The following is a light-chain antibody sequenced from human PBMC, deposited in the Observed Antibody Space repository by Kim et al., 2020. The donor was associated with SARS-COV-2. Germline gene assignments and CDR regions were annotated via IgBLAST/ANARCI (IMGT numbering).Light chain of an antibody. Sequence: SVGKRVTLPCRASQAISNSLSWYQQKPRKVPQLLIYAASTLQSVVPSRFSGGGAGTEFTLTISSLQPEDVATYYCQNYNSAPPWTFGQGTKVEIK. CDR1: QAISNS. V-gene: IGKV1-27*01. CDR3: QNYNSAPPWT. CDR2: AAS. J-gene: IGKJ1*01.